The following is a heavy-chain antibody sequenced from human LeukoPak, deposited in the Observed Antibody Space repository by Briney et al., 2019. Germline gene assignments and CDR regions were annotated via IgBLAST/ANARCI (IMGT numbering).Heavy chain of an antibody. D-gene: IGHD1-1*01. Sequence: ASVKVSCKASGYTFTSYGIIWVRQAPGQGLEWMGWISAYNGNTNYAQKLQGRVTMTTDTSTSTAYMELRSLRSDDTAVYYCARDLSTGTTGGYWGQGTLVTVSS. V-gene: IGHV1-18*01. J-gene: IGHJ4*02. CDR3: ARDLSTGTTGGY. CDR2: ISAYNGNT. CDR1: GYTFTSYG.